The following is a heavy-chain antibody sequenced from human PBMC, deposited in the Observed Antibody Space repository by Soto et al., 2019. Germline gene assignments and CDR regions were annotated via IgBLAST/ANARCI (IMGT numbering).Heavy chain of an antibody. CDR3: ARDAQWELPHMSRWVGGQYGMDV. CDR1: GFTFSSYS. V-gene: IGHV3-48*01. CDR2: ISSSSSTI. D-gene: IGHD1-26*01. J-gene: IGHJ6*02. Sequence: EVQLVESGGGFVQPGGSLRLSCAASGFTFSSYSMNWVRQAPGKGLEWVSYISSSSSTIYYADSVKGRFTISRDNAKNSLYLQMNSLRAEDTAVYYCARDAQWELPHMSRWVGGQYGMDVWGQGTTVTVSS.